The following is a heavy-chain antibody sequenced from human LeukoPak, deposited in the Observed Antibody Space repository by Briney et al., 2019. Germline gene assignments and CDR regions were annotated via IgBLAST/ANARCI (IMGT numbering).Heavy chain of an antibody. CDR3: AHTVTPRYFQF. CDR1: GSIFSSYA. CDR2: ISGSGGLT. D-gene: IGHD4-17*01. J-gene: IGHJ1*01. V-gene: IGHV3-23*01. Sequence: GGSLRLSCAVSGSIFSSYAMSWVRQAPGKGQEWVSVISGSGGLTYYADSVKGRFTISRDNAKNSLYLQMNSLRTEDTALYYCAHTVTPRYFQFWGQGTLVTVSS.